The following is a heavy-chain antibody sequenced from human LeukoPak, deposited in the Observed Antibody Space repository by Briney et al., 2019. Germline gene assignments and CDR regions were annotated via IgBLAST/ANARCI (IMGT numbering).Heavy chain of an antibody. CDR3: ARGAVAGANFDY. CDR2: ITTDGSST. Sequence: GGSLRLSCADSGFTFDRYWMHWVRQPPGKGLSWVSHITTDGSSTSYADSVKGRFTISRDNAKKTLYLQMNSLRAEDTAVYYCARGAVAGANFDYWGLGTLVTVSS. J-gene: IGHJ4*02. CDR1: GFTFDRYW. D-gene: IGHD1-26*01. V-gene: IGHV3-74*01.